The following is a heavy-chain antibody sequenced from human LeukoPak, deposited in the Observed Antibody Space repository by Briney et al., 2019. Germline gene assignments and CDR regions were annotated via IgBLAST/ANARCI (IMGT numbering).Heavy chain of an antibody. V-gene: IGHV3-23*01. Sequence: GGSLRLSCAASGFTFSSQGMACVRQAPGKGLWWVSPIVGIGTTTYYADAVKGRFTTSRDNSKNTVYLQMTSLRAEDMALYYCAKMQGYFDYWGQGTLVTVSS. CDR3: AKMQGYFDY. CDR1: GFTFSSQG. CDR2: IVGIGTTT. J-gene: IGHJ4*02.